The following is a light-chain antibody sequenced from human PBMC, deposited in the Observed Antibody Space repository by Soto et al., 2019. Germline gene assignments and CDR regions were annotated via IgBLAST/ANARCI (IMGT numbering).Light chain of an antibody. CDR3: QQYAISPWT. J-gene: IGKJ1*01. V-gene: IGKV3-20*01. CDR2: DAS. CDR1: ENVASNY. Sequence: IVLTQSPGTLSLSPGERATLSCRASENVASNYLAWYQPKPGQAPRLLIFDASTRATDIPDRFSGSGSGTDFTLIISRLEPEDFAVYHCQQYAISPWTFCQGTKVEVK.